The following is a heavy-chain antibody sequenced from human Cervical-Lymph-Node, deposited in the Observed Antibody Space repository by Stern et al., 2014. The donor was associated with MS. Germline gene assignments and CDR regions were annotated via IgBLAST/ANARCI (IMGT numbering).Heavy chain of an antibody. D-gene: IGHD5-12*01. V-gene: IGHV3-23*04. CDR2: LVGSGSST. CDR1: GFIFSNYA. CDR3: AKADIPDNFYSGMDV. Sequence: EVQLVESGGGLVQPGGSLRLSCAASGFIFSNYAMTWVRQAPGKGLEWGSHLVGSGSSTYYADSVKGRFTISRDNSKKTLYLQMDSLRIEDTATYYCAKADIPDNFYSGMDVWGQGTTVTVSS. J-gene: IGHJ6*02.